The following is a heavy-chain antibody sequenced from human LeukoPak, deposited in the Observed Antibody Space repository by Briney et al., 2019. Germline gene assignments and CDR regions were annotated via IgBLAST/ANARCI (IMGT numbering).Heavy chain of an antibody. V-gene: IGHV3-21*01. J-gene: IGHJ4*02. CDR1: GFTFSSYS. CDR3: ARDGGPGWEPHLGFDY. CDR2: ISSSSSYI. D-gene: IGHD1-26*01. Sequence: GGSLRLSCAASGFTFSSYSMSWVRQAPGKGLEWVSSISSSSSYIYYADSVKGRFTISRDNAKNSLYLQMNSLRAEDTAVYYCARDGGPGWEPHLGFDYWGQGTLVTVSS.